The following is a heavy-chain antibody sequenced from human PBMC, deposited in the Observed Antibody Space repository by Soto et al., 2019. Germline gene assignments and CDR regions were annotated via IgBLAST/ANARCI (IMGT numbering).Heavy chain of an antibody. D-gene: IGHD3-10*01. J-gene: IGHJ4*02. Sequence: EVRLVESGGGLVQPGGSLRLSCAAFGFTVSSNYMTWVRLAPGKGLEWVSLVYSGGATHYAASVKGRFTISTHSSQNTLFLQMNSLRTEDTATYYCVRGRYGSAIHWGQGTKVTVSS. CDR3: VRGRYGSAIH. V-gene: IGHV3-53*04. CDR2: VYSGGAT. CDR1: GFTVSSNY.